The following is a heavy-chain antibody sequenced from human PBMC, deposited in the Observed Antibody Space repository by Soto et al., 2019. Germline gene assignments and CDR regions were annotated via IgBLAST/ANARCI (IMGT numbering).Heavy chain of an antibody. V-gene: IGHV1-18*04. CDR2: ISAYNGNT. J-gene: IGHJ5*02. D-gene: IGHD3-3*01. CDR3: ARALQYYDFWSGYSRWFDP. Sequence: QVPLVQSGAEVKKPGASVKVSCKASGYTFTSYGISWVRQAPGQGLEWMGWISAYNGNTNYAQKLQGRVTMTTDTSTSTACMELRSLRSDDTAVYYCARALQYYDFWSGYSRWFDPWGQGTLVTVSS. CDR1: GYTFTSYG.